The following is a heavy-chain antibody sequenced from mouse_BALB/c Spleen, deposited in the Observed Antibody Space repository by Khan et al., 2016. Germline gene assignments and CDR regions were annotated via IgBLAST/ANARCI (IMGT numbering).Heavy chain of an antibody. V-gene: IGHV1-5*01. CDR1: GYSFTSYW. D-gene: IGHD1-2*01. Sequence: VQLQQSGTVLARPGASVKMSCKASGYSFTSYWMHWVKQRPGQGLEWIGAIYPGNSDTSYNQKFKGKAKLTAVTSASTAYMELSSLTNEDSAVYYCTRILITTARYFDYWGQGTTLTVSS. J-gene: IGHJ2*01. CDR2: IYPGNSDT. CDR3: TRILITTARYFDY.